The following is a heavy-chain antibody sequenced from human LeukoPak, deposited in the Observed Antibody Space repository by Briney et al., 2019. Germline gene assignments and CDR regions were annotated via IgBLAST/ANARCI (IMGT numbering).Heavy chain of an antibody. Sequence: PSETLSLTCTVSGGSISSYYWSWVRQPPGKGLEWVGYIYYSGSTNYNPSLKSRVTISVDTSKNQCSLKLSSVTAADTAVYYCAIPGYSSSWYYAFDIWGQGTMVTVSS. CDR2: IYYSGST. CDR1: GGSISSYY. CDR3: AIPGYSSSWYYAFDI. J-gene: IGHJ3*02. D-gene: IGHD6-13*01. V-gene: IGHV4-59*08.